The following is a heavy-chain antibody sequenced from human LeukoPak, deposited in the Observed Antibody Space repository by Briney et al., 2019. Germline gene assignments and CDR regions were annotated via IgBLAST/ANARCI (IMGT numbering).Heavy chain of an antibody. J-gene: IGHJ4*02. Sequence: SETLSLTCTVSGGSISSYYWSWIRQTPGKGLEWIGYIYYSGSTNYNPSLKSRVTISVDTSKNQFSLKLSSVTAADTAVYYCATSPTLRAPVGATSAYWGQGTLVTVSS. CDR2: IYYSGST. CDR3: ATSPTLRAPVGATSAY. D-gene: IGHD1-26*01. V-gene: IGHV4-59*08. CDR1: GGSISSYY.